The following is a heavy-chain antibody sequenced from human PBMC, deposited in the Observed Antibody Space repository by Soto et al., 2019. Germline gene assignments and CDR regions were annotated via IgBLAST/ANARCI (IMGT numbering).Heavy chain of an antibody. D-gene: IGHD2-2*01. CDR2: IYYSGST. CDR1: GGSISSSSYY. CDR3: ARLLPRYCSSTSCPPDWFDP. Sequence: SETLSLTCTVSGGSISSSSYYWGWIRQPPGKGLEWIGSIYYSGSTYYNPSLKSRVTISVDTSKNQFSLKLSSVTAADTAVYYCARLLPRYCSSTSCPPDWFDPWGRGTLVTVSS. J-gene: IGHJ5*02. V-gene: IGHV4-39*01.